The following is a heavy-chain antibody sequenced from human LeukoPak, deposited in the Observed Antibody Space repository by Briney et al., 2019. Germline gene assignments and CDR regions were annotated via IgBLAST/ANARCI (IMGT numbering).Heavy chain of an antibody. V-gene: IGHV3-74*01. J-gene: IGHJ4*02. CDR2: INPGGSSI. Sequence: GGSLRLSCAASGFTFSSYWMHWVRQVPGKGLVWVARINPGGSSITYADSVKGRFTISRDNAKNTLYLQMNSLRAEDTAVYYCAKGASHYFDYWGQGTLVAVSS. CDR3: AKGASHYFDY. CDR1: GFTFSSYW.